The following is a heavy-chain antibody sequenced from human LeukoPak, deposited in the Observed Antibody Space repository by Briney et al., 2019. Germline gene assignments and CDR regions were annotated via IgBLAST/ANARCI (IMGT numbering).Heavy chain of an antibody. V-gene: IGHV1-3*01. J-gene: IGHJ4*02. D-gene: IGHD3-10*01. CDR3: ARSSSGTYHY. Sequence: ASVKVSCKTSGYNFASYTMHWLRQAPGQSPEWMGSINGDNGNTKYSEKFQGRVTFTRDTSASSAYMELSRLRSEDTAVYYCARSSSGTYHYWGQGTLVTVSS. CDR2: INGDNGNT. CDR1: GYNFASYT.